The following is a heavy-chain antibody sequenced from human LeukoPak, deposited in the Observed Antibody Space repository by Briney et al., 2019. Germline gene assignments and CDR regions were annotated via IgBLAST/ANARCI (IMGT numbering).Heavy chain of an antibody. D-gene: IGHD1-20*01. CDR2: TYPSDSDT. V-gene: IGHV5-51*01. J-gene: IGHJ4*02. CDR1: RYSFTYYW. Sequence: GQSLTISCKGFRYSFTYYWIAWVRYIRGKGLEWMGITYPSDSDTRYSPSFQGQVTISADKSISTAYLQWSSLKASDPAMYYCARLRDNWNYFDYWGQGTLVTVSS. CDR3: ARLRDNWNYFDY.